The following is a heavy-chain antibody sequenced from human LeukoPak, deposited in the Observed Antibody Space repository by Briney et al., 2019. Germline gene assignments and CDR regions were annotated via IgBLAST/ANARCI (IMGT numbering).Heavy chain of an antibody. CDR2: INHSGST. D-gene: IGHD4-17*01. Sequence: SETLSLTCAVYGGSFSGYYWSWIRQPPGKGLEWIGEINHSGSTNYNPSLKSRVTISVDTSKNQFSLKLSSVTAADTAVYYCARYLTVTTLAYYYGMDVWGQGTTVTVSS. V-gene: IGHV4-34*09. J-gene: IGHJ6*02. CDR3: ARYLTVTTLAYYYGMDV. CDR1: GGSFSGYY.